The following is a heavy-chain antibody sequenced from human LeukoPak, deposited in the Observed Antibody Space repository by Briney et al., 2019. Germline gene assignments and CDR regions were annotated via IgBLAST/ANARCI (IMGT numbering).Heavy chain of an antibody. D-gene: IGHD6-6*01. CDR2: ISSSSSYI. CDR1: GFTFSGYA. Sequence: GGSLRLSCAASGFTFSGYAMNWVRQAPGKGLEWVSSISSSSSYIYYADSVKGRFTSSRDNAKNSLYLQMNSLRAEDAAVYYCARGRGIAARPVDYWGQETLVTVSS. CDR3: ARGRGIAARPVDY. V-gene: IGHV3-21*01. J-gene: IGHJ4*02.